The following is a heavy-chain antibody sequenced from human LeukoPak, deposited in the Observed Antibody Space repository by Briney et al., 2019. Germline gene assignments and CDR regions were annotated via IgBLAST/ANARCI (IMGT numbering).Heavy chain of an antibody. D-gene: IGHD6-19*01. V-gene: IGHV4-34*01. Sequence: SETLSLTCAVYGGSFSGYYWSWLRQPPGKGLEWIGEINHSGSTNYNPSLKSRVTISVDTSKNQFSLKLSSVTAADTAVYYCARGQGAVAGTGWYFDLWGRGTLVTVSS. CDR3: ARGQGAVAGTGWYFDL. CDR2: INHSGST. J-gene: IGHJ2*01. CDR1: GGSFSGYY.